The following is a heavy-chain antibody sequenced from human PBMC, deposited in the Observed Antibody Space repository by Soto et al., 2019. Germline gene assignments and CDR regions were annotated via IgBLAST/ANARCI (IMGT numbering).Heavy chain of an antibody. CDR3: ARVVPGAEAWFGP. J-gene: IGHJ5*02. V-gene: IGHV1-18*01. CDR1: GYTFSNYG. CDR2: ISLYSDGA. Sequence: ASVKVSCKTSGYTFSNYGITWVRQAPGQPLEWLGWISLYSDGASYAQKFRGRVSMTTDTSTTTAYMELRSLRSDDTAVYYCARVVPGAEAWFGPWGQGTLVTVSS.